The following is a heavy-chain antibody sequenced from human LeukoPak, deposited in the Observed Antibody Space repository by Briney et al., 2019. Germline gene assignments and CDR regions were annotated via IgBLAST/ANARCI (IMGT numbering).Heavy chain of an antibody. CDR1: GFTFSSYG. CDR3: ARETQYSSGWYPPDY. Sequence: GGSLRLSCGASGFTFSSYGMHWVRQAPGKGLEWVAVIWYDGSNKYYADSVKGRFTISRDNSKNTLYLQMNSLRAEDTAVYYCARETQYSSGWYPPDYWGQGTLVTVSS. CDR2: IWYDGSNK. J-gene: IGHJ4*02. V-gene: IGHV3-33*01. D-gene: IGHD6-19*01.